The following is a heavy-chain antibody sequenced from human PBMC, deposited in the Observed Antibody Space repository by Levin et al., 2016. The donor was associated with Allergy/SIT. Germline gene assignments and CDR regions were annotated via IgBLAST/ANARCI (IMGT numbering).Heavy chain of an antibody. CDR3: ARGFPNRGGYSYGYRKPFDY. D-gene: IGHD5-18*01. CDR2: SIIVEAP. V-gene: IGHV4-34*01. Sequence: WIRQPPGKGWSGLGKSIIVEAPTTTRPSRVRVTISVDTSKNQFSLKLSSVTAADTAVYYCARGFPNRGGYSYGYRKPFDYWGQGTLVTVSS. J-gene: IGHJ4*02.